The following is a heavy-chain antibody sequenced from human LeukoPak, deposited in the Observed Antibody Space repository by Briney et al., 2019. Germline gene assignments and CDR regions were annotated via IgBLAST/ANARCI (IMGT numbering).Heavy chain of an antibody. V-gene: IGHV1-2*02. CDR2: INPNSGGT. CDR3: ARGGYCTNGVCYFWFDP. D-gene: IGHD2-8*01. CDR1: GYTFTGYY. J-gene: IGHJ5*02. Sequence: GASVKVSCKASGYTFTGYYMHWVRQAPGQGLEWMGWINPNSGGTNYAQKFQGRVTMTRDTSISTAYMELSRLRSDDTAVYYCARGGYCTNGVCYFWFDPWGQGTLVTVSS.